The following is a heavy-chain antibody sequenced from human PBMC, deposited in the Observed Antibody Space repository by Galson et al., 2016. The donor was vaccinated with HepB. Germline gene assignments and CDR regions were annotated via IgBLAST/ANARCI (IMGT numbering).Heavy chain of an antibody. CDR2: IKSKTEGGTT. CDR1: GFIFSNVR. J-gene: IGHJ6*02. Sequence: SLRLSCAASGFIFSNVRMNWVRQAPGKGLGWVGRIKSKTEGGTTDHAAPVKGRFTISRDDSKNTVNLQMNSLKTGDTAVYYCTTDGPFVSGGRGYHYGMDVWGQGTTVTVSS. CDR3: TTDGPFVSGGRGYHYGMDV. D-gene: IGHD2-15*01. V-gene: IGHV3-15*01.